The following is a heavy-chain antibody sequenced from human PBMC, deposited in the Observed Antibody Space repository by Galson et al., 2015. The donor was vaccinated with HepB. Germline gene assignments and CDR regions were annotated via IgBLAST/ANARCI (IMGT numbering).Heavy chain of an antibody. J-gene: IGHJ6*02. CDR2: IGSDGSST. D-gene: IGHD3-10*01. Sequence: SLRLSCAASGFTFSSYAMSWVRQAPGKGLEWVSAIGSDGSSTFYADSVKGRSTISRDSGNTLYLQMNSLRAEDTAIYYCAKDLGVRGEYYYYGMDVWGQGTTVTVSS. CDR3: AKDLGVRGEYYYYGMDV. CDR1: GFTFSSYA. V-gene: IGHV3-23*01.